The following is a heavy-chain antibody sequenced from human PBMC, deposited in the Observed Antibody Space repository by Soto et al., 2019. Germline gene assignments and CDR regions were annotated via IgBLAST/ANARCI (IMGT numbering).Heavy chain of an antibody. Sequence: SETLSLTCTVSGGSISSSSYYWGWIRQPPGKGLEWIGSIYYSGSTYYNPSLKSRVTISVDTSKNQFSLKLSSVTAADTAVYYCASTETHYYYMDVWGKGTTVTVSS. D-gene: IGHD4-17*01. J-gene: IGHJ6*03. CDR2: IYYSGST. V-gene: IGHV4-39*01. CDR3: ASTETHYYYMDV. CDR1: GGSISSSSYY.